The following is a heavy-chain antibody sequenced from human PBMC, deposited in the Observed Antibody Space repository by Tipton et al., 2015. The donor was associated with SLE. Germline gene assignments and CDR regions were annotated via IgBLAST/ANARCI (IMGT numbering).Heavy chain of an antibody. CDR3: ARGPGSKSGEAFDI. V-gene: IGHV4-61*02. CDR2: IYPSVTT. J-gene: IGHJ3*02. Sequence: TLSLTCTVSGGSITNDNHYWSWIRQPAGKGLEWIGRIYPSVTTSYNPSLKSQVTMSIDTSKNQFFLRLTSVAAADTAVYYCARGPGSKSGEAFDIWGQGTMVTVSS. CDR1: GGSITNDNHY. D-gene: IGHD1-26*01.